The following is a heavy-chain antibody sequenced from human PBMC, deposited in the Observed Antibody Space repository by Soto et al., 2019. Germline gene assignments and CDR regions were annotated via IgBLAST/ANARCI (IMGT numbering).Heavy chain of an antibody. D-gene: IGHD4-17*01. J-gene: IGHJ4*02. CDR3: ARVVYGDYEALDY. V-gene: IGHV3-74*01. Sequence: GGSLRLSCAASGFTFSSYWMHWVRQAPGKGLVWVSRINSDGSSTSYADSVKGRFTISRDNAKNTLYLQMNSLRAEDTAVYYCARVVYGDYEALDYWGQGTLVTVSS. CDR1: GFTFSSYW. CDR2: INSDGSST.